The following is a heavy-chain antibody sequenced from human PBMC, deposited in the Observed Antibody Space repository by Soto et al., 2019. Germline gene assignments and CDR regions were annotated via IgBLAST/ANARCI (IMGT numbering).Heavy chain of an antibody. CDR3: ARDRSSYYGSGSYYTYYYYYGMDV. V-gene: IGHV1-69*13. D-gene: IGHD3-10*01. J-gene: IGHJ6*02. CDR2: IIPIFGTA. CDR1: GGPFSSYA. Sequence: SVKVSCKASGGPFSSYAISWVRQAPGQGLEWMGGIIPIFGTANYAQKFQGRVTITADESTSTAYMELSSLRSEDTAVYYCARDRSSYYGSGSYYTYYYYYGMDVWGQGTTVTVSS.